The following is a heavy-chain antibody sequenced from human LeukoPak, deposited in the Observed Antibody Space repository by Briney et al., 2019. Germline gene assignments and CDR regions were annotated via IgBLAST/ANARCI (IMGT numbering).Heavy chain of an antibody. CDR1: GYTFTNYD. D-gene: IGHD6-13*01. CDR2: MNPNSGNT. Sequence: ASVKVSCKASGYTFTNYDINWVRQATGQGLEWMGWMNPNSGNTGYAQKFQGRVTMTRNTSISTAYMELSSLRSEDTAVYYCARDSRGAAAGAYYFDYWGQGTLVTVSS. J-gene: IGHJ4*02. CDR3: ARDSRGAAAGAYYFDY. V-gene: IGHV1-8*01.